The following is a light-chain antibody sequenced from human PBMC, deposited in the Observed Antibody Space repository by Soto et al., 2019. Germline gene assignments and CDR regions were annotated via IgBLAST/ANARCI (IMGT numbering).Light chain of an antibody. CDR1: SSNIGAGSG. V-gene: IGLV1-40*01. CDR2: DNN. CDR3: QSYDTSLSAPDV. Sequence: QSVLTQPPSVSGAPGQRVTISCTGSSSNIGAGSGVHWYRQLPGTAPKLLIYDNNNRPSGVPDRFSVSKSGTSASLAITGLQAEDEADYYCQSYDTSLSAPDVFGPGTKVTVL. J-gene: IGLJ1*01.